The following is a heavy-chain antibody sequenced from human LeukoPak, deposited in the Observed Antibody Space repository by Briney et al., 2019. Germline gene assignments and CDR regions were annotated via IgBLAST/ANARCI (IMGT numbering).Heavy chain of an antibody. D-gene: IGHD6-19*01. CDR1: GFTFNNYW. V-gene: IGHV3-74*01. J-gene: IGHJ4*02. CDR2: INSDGSST. Sequence: PGGSLRLSCVASGFTFNNYWMHWVRQAPGKGLMWVSRINSDGSSTTYADSVKGRFTISRDNAKNTLDLQVNSLRAEDTAVYYCARSTGWSQTPYYFDSWGQGALVTVSS. CDR3: ARSTGWSQTPYYFDS.